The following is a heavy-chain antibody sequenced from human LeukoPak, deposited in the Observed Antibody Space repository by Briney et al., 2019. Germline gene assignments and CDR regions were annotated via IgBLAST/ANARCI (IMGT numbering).Heavy chain of an antibody. J-gene: IGHJ5*02. CDR2: INHSGST. CDR3: AKEHQHYNWFDP. Sequence: SETLSLTCAVYGGTFSGYYWSWIRQPPGKGLEWIGEINHSGSTNYNPSLKSRVTISVDTSKNQFSLKLSSVTAADTAVYYCAKEHQHYNWFDPWGQGTLVTVSS. D-gene: IGHD2-2*01. V-gene: IGHV4-34*01. CDR1: GGTFSGYY.